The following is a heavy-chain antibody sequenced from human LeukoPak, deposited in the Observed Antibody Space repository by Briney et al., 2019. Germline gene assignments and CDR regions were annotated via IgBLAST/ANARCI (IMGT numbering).Heavy chain of an antibody. Sequence: SETLSLTCAVYGGSFSGYYWSWIRQPPGKGLEWIGEINHSGSTNYNPSLKSRVTISVDTSKNRFSLKLSSVTAADTAVYYCARGGSPGYCSSTSCCLYYYYMDVWGKGTTVTVSS. CDR1: GGSFSGYY. J-gene: IGHJ6*03. CDR3: ARGGSPGYCSSTSCCLYYYYMDV. D-gene: IGHD2-2*01. CDR2: INHSGST. V-gene: IGHV4-34*01.